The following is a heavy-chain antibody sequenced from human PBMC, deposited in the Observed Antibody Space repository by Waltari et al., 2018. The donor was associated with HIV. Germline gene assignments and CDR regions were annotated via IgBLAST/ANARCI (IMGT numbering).Heavy chain of an antibody. J-gene: IGHJ4*02. V-gene: IGHV3-66*01. CDR2: IYSGGST. Sequence: EVQLVESGGGLVQPGGSLRLSCAASGFSVIRNYMSWVRQAPGKGLEWFSLIYSGGSTYYAASVQGSFTISRDSSKNTLYLQMISLRVEDTAVYYCALDRYWRGGNRGQSPRWGQGTLVTVAS. D-gene: IGHD2-21*01. CDR1: GFSVIRNY. CDR3: ALDRYWRGGNRGQSPR.